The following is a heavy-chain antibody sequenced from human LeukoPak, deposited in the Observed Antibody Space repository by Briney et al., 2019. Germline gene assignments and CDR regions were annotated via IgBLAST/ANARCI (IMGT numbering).Heavy chain of an antibody. V-gene: IGHV4-34*01. J-gene: IGHJ6*02. CDR3: ARTFSSRSYYYYGVGV. Sequence: SETLSLTCAVYGGSFSGYYWSWIRQPPGKGLEWIGEINHSGSTNYNPSLKSRVTISVDTSKNQFSLKLSSVTAADTAVYYCARTFSSRSYYYYGVGVWGQGTTVTASS. D-gene: IGHD2/OR15-2a*01. CDR1: GGSFSGYY. CDR2: INHSGST.